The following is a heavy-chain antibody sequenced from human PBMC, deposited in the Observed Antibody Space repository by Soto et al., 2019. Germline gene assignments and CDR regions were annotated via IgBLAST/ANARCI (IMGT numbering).Heavy chain of an antibody. D-gene: IGHD5-12*01. Sequence: GGSLRLSCTASGFTFRDYAMSWVRQAPGKGLEWVGFIRSKAYGGTTDYAASVKARFTISRDDSKSIAYLQMNSLKTEDTAVYYCIRGATHYYYYGMDVWGQGTTVTVSS. CDR3: IRGATHYYYYGMDV. V-gene: IGHV3-49*04. CDR2: IRSKAYGGTT. CDR1: GFTFRDYA. J-gene: IGHJ6*02.